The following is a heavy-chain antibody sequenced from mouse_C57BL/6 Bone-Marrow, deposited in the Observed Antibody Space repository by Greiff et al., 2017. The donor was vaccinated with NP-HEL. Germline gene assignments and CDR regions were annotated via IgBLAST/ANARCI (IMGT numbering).Heavy chain of an antibody. CDR2: IYPRSGNT. V-gene: IGHV1-81*01. D-gene: IGHD1-1*01. Sequence: VQLQQSGAELARPGASVKLSCKASGYTFTSYGISWVKQRTGQGLEWIGEIYPRSGNTYYNEKFKGKATLTADKSSSTAYMELRILTSEDSAVYFCARVTTVVATRAMDYWGQGTSVTVSS. CDR1: GYTFTSYG. J-gene: IGHJ4*01. CDR3: ARVTTVVATRAMDY.